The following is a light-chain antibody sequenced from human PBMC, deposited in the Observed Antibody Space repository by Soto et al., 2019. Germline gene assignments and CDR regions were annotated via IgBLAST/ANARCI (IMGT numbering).Light chain of an antibody. CDR1: QFLSSY. J-gene: IGKJ5*01. CDR2: DAY. Sequence: EVVLTQSPATLSLAPGERATLSCRASQFLSSYLAWYQQKPGQAPRLLIYDAYNRATGIPPRFSGSGSGTDFTLTISSLEPEDSAAYYCQQRHMWPITFGQGTRLEIK. V-gene: IGKV3-11*01. CDR3: QQRHMWPIT.